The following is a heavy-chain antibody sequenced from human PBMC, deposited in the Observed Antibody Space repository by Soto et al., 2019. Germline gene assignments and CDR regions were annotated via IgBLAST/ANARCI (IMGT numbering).Heavy chain of an antibody. V-gene: IGHV3-23*01. CDR3: AREFAPGSPGYDY. J-gene: IGHJ4*02. CDR1: GFTFSNYA. D-gene: IGHD3-10*01. Sequence: PGGSLRLSCAASGFTFSNYAMSWVRQAPGKGMEWVSTFTRSGNTYYADSVKGRFTISRDNSKNTLYLQMDSLRAEDTPVYYCAREFAPGSPGYDYWGLGTVVTVSS. CDR2: FTRSGNT.